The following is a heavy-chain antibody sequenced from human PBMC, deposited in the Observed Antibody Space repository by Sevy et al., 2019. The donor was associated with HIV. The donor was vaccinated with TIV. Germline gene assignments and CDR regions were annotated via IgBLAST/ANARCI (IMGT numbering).Heavy chain of an antibody. CDR2: ISFDASNK. CDR3: ALERLSSDVAEYFQN. CDR1: GFTFSSYA. D-gene: IGHD1-1*01. V-gene: IGHV3-30*04. J-gene: IGHJ1*01. Sequence: GGSLRLSCAASGFTFSSYAMSWVRQAPGKGLEWVATISFDASNKHYADSVKGRFTISIDNFHTSLFLQMNSLRPEDTAVYYCALERLSSDVAEYFQNWGQGTLVTVSS.